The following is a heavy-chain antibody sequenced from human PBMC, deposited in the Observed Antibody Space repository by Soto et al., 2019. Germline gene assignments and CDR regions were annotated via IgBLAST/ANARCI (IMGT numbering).Heavy chain of an antibody. CDR1: GYTFTSYA. CDR2: INAGNGNT. D-gene: IGHD3-16*01. J-gene: IGHJ5*02. Sequence: QVQLVQSGAEVKKPGASVKASCKASGYTFTSYAMHWVRQAPGQRLEWMGWINAGNGNTNYSQKFQGRVTITRDTSASTAYMELSSLRSEDTAVYYCARGYGGPIGWFDPWGQGTLVTVSS. CDR3: ARGYGGPIGWFDP. V-gene: IGHV1-3*01.